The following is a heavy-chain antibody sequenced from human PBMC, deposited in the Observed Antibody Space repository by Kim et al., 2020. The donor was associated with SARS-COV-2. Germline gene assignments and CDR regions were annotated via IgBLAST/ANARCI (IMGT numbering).Heavy chain of an antibody. CDR3: ASNLLSSSWYEYYYYYGMDV. D-gene: IGHD6-13*01. J-gene: IGHJ6*02. Sequence: RFTISRDNSKNTLYLQMNSLRAEDTAVYYCASNLLSSSWYEYYYYYGMDVWGQGTTVTVSS. V-gene: IGHV3-30*01.